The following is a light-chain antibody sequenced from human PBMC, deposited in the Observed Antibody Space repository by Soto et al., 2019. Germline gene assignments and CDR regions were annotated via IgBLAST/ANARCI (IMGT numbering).Light chain of an antibody. CDR2: DVG. Sequence: QSALDQPSSRSGSPGGSITISFPGTSNVVGGYNSVSWYQHHPGKAPKLLLYDVGDRPSGVSYRFSGSKSGNTASLTISGLQAADEADYFCSSFTSSMTNVFGSGTKVTVL. J-gene: IGLJ1*01. CDR3: SSFTSSMTNV. CDR1: SNVVGGYNS. V-gene: IGLV2-14*03.